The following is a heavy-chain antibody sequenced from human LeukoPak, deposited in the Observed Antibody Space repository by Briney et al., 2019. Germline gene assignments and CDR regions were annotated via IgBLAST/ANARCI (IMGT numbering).Heavy chain of an antibody. CDR2: IKSKTDGGTT. CDR3: TTDGYSGSYYGFV. V-gene: IGHV3-15*01. D-gene: IGHD1-26*01. CDR1: GSTFSNAW. Sequence: GGSLRLSCAASGSTFSNAWMSWVRQAPGKGLEWVGRIKSKTDGGTTDYAAPVKGRFTISRDDSKNTLYLQMNSLKTEDTAVYYCTTDGYSGSYYGFVWGQGTLVTVSS. J-gene: IGHJ4*02.